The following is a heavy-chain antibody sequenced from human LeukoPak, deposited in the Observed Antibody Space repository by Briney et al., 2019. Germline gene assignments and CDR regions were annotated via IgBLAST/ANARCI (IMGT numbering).Heavy chain of an antibody. D-gene: IGHD1-26*01. J-gene: IGHJ4*02. CDR3: ARPVGATRRFDY. CDR1: GYTFTVYY. Sequence: ASVKVSFKGSGYTFTVYYMHWVRQAPGQGREWMGWINPNSGGTNYAQKFQGRVTITGDTSISTAYMELSRLRSDDTAVYYCARPVGATRRFDYWGQGTLVTVSS. V-gene: IGHV1-2*02. CDR2: INPNSGGT.